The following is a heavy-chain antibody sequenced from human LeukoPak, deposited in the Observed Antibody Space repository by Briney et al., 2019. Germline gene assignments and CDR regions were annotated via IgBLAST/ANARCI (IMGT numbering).Heavy chain of an antibody. CDR2: IIPIFGTA. CDR3: ARGLLWFGARYYYYMDV. J-gene: IGHJ6*03. CDR1: GGTFSSYA. V-gene: IGHV1-69*05. D-gene: IGHD3-10*01. Sequence: SVKVSCKASGGTFSSYAISWVRQAPGQGLEWMGRIIPIFGTANYAQKFQGRVTITTDESTSTAYMELSSLRSEDTAVYYCARGLLWFGARYYYYMDVWGTGTTVTVSS.